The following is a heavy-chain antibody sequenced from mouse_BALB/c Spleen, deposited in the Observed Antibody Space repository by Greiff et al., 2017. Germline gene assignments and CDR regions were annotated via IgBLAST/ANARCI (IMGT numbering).Heavy chain of an antibody. CDR3: ASMITTNAMDY. J-gene: IGHJ4*01. D-gene: IGHD2-4*01. CDR1: GFSLTGYG. V-gene: IGHV2-6-7*01. Sequence: GKLMESGPGLVAPSQSLSITCTVSGFSLTGYGVNWVRQPPGKGLEWLGMIWGDGSTDYNSALKSRLSISKDNSKSQVFLKMNGLQTDDTARYYCASMITTNAMDYWGQGTSVTVSS. CDR2: IWGDGST.